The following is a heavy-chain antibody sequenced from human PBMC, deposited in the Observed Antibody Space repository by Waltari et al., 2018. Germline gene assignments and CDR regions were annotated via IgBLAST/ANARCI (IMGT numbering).Heavy chain of an antibody. V-gene: IGHV3-23*04. CDR1: GFTFSSYA. J-gene: IGHJ2*01. CDR3: AKDRDLRDYYDSSAGWYFDL. CDR2: ISGSGGST. D-gene: IGHD3-22*01. Sequence: EVQLVESGGGLVQPGGSLRLSCAASGFTFSSYAMSWVRQAPGKGLEWVSAISGSGGSTYYADSVKGRFTISRDNSKNTLYLQMNSLRAEDTAVYYCAKDRDLRDYYDSSAGWYFDLWGRGTLVTVSS.